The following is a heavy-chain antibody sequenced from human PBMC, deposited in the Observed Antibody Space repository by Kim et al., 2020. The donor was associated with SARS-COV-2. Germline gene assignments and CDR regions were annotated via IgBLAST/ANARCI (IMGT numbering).Heavy chain of an antibody. Sequence: DSVKGRSTISTDNSKNTLYLQMNSLRAEDTAVYYCAKGIAVAGTRGTFDYWGQGTLVTVSS. CDR3: AKGIAVAGTRGTFDY. D-gene: IGHD6-19*01. V-gene: IGHV3-23*01. J-gene: IGHJ4*02.